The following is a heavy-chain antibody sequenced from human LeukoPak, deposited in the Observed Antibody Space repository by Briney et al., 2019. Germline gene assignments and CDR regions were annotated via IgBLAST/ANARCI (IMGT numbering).Heavy chain of an antibody. Sequence: ASVRVSCKASGYTFTSYGISWVRQAPGRGLEWMGWISAYNGNTNYAQKLQGRVTMTTDTSTSTAYMELRSLRSDDTAVYYCARVGSPYCGGDCYADYWGQGTLVTVSS. CDR3: ARVGSPYCGGDCYADY. CDR2: ISAYNGNT. V-gene: IGHV1-18*01. J-gene: IGHJ4*02. CDR1: GYTFTSYG. D-gene: IGHD2-21*02.